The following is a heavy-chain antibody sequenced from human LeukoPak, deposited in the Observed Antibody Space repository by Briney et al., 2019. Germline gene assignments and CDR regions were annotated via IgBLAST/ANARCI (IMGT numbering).Heavy chain of an antibody. CDR3: ATDLGCSGGSCDLFDY. Sequence: ASVKVSCEVSGYTLTELSMHWVRQAPGKGLEWMGGFDPEDGETIYAQKFQGRVTMTEDTSTDTAYMELSSLRSEDTAVYYCATDLGCSGGSCDLFDYWGQGTLVTVSS. J-gene: IGHJ4*02. CDR2: FDPEDGET. V-gene: IGHV1-24*01. CDR1: GYTLTELS. D-gene: IGHD2-15*01.